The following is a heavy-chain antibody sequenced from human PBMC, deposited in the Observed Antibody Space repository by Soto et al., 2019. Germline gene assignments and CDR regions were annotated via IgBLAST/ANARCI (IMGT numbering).Heavy chain of an antibody. D-gene: IGHD5-12*01. CDR1: GDSVSRDSAA. CDR2: IYYRSKWLN. J-gene: IGHJ6*03. Sequence: SQTLSLTCAISGDSVSRDSAAWNWIRQTPSRGLEWLGRIYYRSKWLNTYEVSVNSRITISPDTSKNQFSLQLSSVTPEDTAVYYCARGSWDDVSGHYYMDVWGKGTTVTVSS. CDR3: ARGSWDDVSGHYYMDV. V-gene: IGHV6-1*01.